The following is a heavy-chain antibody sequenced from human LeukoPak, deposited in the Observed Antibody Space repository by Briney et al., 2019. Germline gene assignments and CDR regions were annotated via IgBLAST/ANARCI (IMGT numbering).Heavy chain of an antibody. Sequence: SETLSLTCTVSGGSISSVGYYWSWIRQHPGKGLKWIWYIYYSGSTYYNPSLKSRVTISVYTSNNQFSPKLSSVTDADTAVYYCVRFLIGYYYTDVWGKGTTVTLSS. J-gene: IGHJ6*03. CDR1: GGSISSVGYY. CDR2: IYYSGST. V-gene: IGHV4-31*03. CDR3: VRFLIGYYYTDV.